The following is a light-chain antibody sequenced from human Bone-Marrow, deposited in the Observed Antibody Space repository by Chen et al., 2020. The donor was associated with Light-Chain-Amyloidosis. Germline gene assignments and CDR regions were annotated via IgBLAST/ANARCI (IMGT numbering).Light chain of an antibody. CDR3: QSADSSGTYEVI. Sequence: SYELTQPPSVSVSPGQTARITCSGDDLPTKYAYWYQQKPVQAPVLVIHKDTERPSGISERFSGSSSGTTATLNISGVKAEDEADYHCQSADSSGTYEVIFGGGTKLTVL. CDR1: DLPTKY. J-gene: IGLJ2*01. V-gene: IGLV3-25*03. CDR2: KDT.